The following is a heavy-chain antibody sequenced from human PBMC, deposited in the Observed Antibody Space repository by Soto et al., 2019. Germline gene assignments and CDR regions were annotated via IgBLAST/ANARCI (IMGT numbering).Heavy chain of an antibody. D-gene: IGHD2-21*01. J-gene: IGHJ6*02. CDR2: IIPIFGTA. Sequence: SVKVSCKASGGTFSSYAIRWVRQAPGQGLEWMGGIIPIFGTANYAQKFQGRVTITADKSTSTAYMELSSLRSEDTAVYYCARDGWGGDCLGYYYYGMDVWGQGTTVTVSS. V-gene: IGHV1-69*06. CDR1: GGTFSSYA. CDR3: ARDGWGGDCLGYYYYGMDV.